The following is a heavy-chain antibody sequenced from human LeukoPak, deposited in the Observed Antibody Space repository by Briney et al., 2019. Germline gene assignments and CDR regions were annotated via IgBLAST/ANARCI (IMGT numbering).Heavy chain of an antibody. CDR1: GCTFSSHW. Sequence: AGGSLRLSWAAAGCTFSSHWMHWVRQAPGKGLVWVSRISGDGTATIYADSVKGRFTISRDNADNTLYLQMTSLRVEDTAVYYCTRRVSATRWFDPWGQGTLVTVSS. CDR2: ISGDGTAT. D-gene: IGHD5/OR15-5a*01. J-gene: IGHJ5*02. CDR3: TRRVSATRWFDP. V-gene: IGHV3-74*01.